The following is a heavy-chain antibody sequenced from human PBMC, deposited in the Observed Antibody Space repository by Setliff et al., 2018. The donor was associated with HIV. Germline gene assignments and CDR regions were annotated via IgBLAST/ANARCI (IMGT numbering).Heavy chain of an antibody. Sequence: PSETLSLTCAVYGGSFGDYYWSWIRQSPGRGLEWIGEINHGGSTIYNPSLKSRVTISIDTSKNQFSLNLTSVTAADTAIYYCARGLDVWGTYRYRNYFDYWGQGTLVTVSS. D-gene: IGHD3-16*02. V-gene: IGHV4-34*01. CDR3: ARGLDVWGTYRYRNYFDY. CDR1: GGSFGDYY. J-gene: IGHJ4*02. CDR2: INHGGST.